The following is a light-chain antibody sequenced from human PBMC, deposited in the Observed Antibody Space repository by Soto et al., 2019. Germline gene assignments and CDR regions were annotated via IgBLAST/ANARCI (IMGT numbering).Light chain of an antibody. CDR3: SSYRSSTTF. Sequence: QSVLTQPASVSGSPGQSITISCTGTSSDVGAYNFVSWHQQHPGKAPKLMIYNVNSRPSGVSNRFSGSKSGNTASLTISGLQADDEAYYYCSSYRSSTTFFGGGTKLTVL. CDR2: NVN. CDR1: SSDVGAYNF. V-gene: IGLV2-14*03. J-gene: IGLJ2*01.